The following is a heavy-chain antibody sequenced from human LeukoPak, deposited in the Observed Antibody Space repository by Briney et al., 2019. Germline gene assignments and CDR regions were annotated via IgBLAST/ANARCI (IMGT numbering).Heavy chain of an antibody. D-gene: IGHD2-15*01. Sequence: SETLSLTCAVYGGSFSGYYWSWIRQPPGKGLEWIGEINHSGSTNYNPSLKSRATISVDTSKNQFSLKLTSVTAADTAIYYCARPGGGPIRWGQGTLVTVSS. V-gene: IGHV4-34*01. J-gene: IGHJ4*02. CDR3: ARPGGGPIR. CDR2: INHSGST. CDR1: GGSFSGYY.